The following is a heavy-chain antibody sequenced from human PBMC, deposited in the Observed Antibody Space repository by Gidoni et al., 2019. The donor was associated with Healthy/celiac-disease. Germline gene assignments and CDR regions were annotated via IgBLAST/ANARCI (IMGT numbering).Heavy chain of an antibody. CDR1: GGSISSSSYY. D-gene: IGHD3-16*01. Sequence: QLQLQESGPGLVKPSETLSLTCTVPGGSISSSSYYWGWIRQPPGKGLEWIGSIYYSGSTYYNPSLKSRVTISVDTSKNQFSLKLSSVTAADTAVYYCARRKQGAVTWGNWFDPWGQGTLVTVSS. CDR3: ARRKQGAVTWGNWFDP. CDR2: IYYSGST. V-gene: IGHV4-39*01. J-gene: IGHJ5*02.